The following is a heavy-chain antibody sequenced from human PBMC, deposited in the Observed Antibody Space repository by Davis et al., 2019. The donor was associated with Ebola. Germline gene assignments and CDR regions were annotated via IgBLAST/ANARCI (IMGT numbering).Heavy chain of an antibody. CDR1: GYTFTGYY. J-gene: IGHJ5*02. D-gene: IGHD2-2*01. CDR3: ARGLHIVVVPAADLNWFDP. Sequence: AASVKVSCKGSGYTFTGYYMHWVRQAPGQGLEWMGWINPNSGGTNYAQKFQGWVTITRDTSASTAYMELSSLRSEDTAVYYCARGLHIVVVPAADLNWFDPWGQGTLVTVSS. CDR2: INPNSGGT. V-gene: IGHV1-2*04.